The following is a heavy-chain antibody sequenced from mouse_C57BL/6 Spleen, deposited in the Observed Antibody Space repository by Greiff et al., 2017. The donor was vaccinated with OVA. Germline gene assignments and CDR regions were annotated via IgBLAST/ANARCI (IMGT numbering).Heavy chain of an antibody. CDR2: IDPSDSET. J-gene: IGHJ3*01. D-gene: IGHD1-1*01. CDR3: ARSHITTVPFAY. V-gene: IGHV1-52*01. CDR1: GYTFTSYW. Sequence: VQLQQSGAELVRPGSSVKLSCKASGYTFTSYWMHWVKQRPIQGLEWIGNIDPSDSETHYNQKFKDKATLTVDKSSSTAYMQLSSLTSEDSAVYYCARSHITTVPFAYWGQGTLVTVSA.